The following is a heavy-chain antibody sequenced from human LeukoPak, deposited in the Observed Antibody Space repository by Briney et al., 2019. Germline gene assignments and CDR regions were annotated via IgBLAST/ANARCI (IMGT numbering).Heavy chain of an antibody. D-gene: IGHD3-9*01. J-gene: IGHJ4*02. CDR2: ISAYNGNT. CDR1: GYTFTSYG. V-gene: IGHV1-18*01. Sequence: ASVKVSCKASGYTFTSYGISWVRQAPGQGLEWMGWISAYNGNTNYAQKLQGRVTMTTDTSTSTAYMELRSLGSDDTAVYYCARAHVLRYFDWLLQKEPFDYWGQGTLVTVSS. CDR3: ARAHVLRYFDWLLQKEPFDY.